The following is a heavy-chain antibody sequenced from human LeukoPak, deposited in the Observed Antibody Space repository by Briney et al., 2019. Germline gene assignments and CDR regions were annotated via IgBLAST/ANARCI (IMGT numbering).Heavy chain of an antibody. J-gene: IGHJ5*02. CDR1: GFTVSSNY. V-gene: IGHV3-53*01. D-gene: IGHD1-26*01. CDR3: ARDLLPLGGTLGNWFDP. Sequence: GGSLRLSCAASGFTVSSNYMSWVRQAPGKGLEWVSVIYSGGSTYYADSVKGRFTISRDNSKNTLYLQMNSLRVDDTAVYYCARDLLPLGGTLGNWFDPWGQGTLVTVSS. CDR2: IYSGGST.